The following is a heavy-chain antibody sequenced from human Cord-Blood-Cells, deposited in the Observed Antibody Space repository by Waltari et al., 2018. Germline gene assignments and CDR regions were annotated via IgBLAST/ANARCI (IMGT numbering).Heavy chain of an antibody. V-gene: IGHV4-31*03. D-gene: IGHD5-12*01. CDR2: IYYSGST. CDR1: GGSIRSGGYS. Sequence: QVQLQESGPGLVKPSQTLSLTCTVSGGSIRSGGYSWSWIRQHPGKGLEWIGYIYYSGSTYYNPSLKSRVTISVDTSKNQFSLKLSSVTAADTAVYYCARRGYDDAFDIWGQGTMVTVSS. CDR3: ARRGYDDAFDI. J-gene: IGHJ3*02.